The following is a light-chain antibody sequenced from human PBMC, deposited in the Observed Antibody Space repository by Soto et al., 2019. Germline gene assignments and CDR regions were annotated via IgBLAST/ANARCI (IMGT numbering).Light chain of an antibody. J-gene: IGKJ2*01. CDR1: QSVSTS. CDR3: LQRSNWPYT. V-gene: IGKV3-11*01. CDR2: DAS. Sequence: EIVLTQSPATLSLSPGQRATLSCRASQSVSTSLAWYQQKPGQAPRLLISDASNRAAGTPARFSGSGSGTDFTLTISSLEPEDFAVYYCLQRSNWPYTFGQGTKLEIK.